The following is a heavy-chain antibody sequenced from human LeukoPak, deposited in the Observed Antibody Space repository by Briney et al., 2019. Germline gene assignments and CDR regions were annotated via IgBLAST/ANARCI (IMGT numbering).Heavy chain of an antibody. Sequence: PGGSLRLSCAASGFTFSSYAMSWVRQAPGKGLEWVAVISYDGSNKYYADSVKGRFTISRDNSKNTLYLQMNSLRAEDTAVYYCARESPTVAGPPSSVPDYWGQGTLVTVSS. J-gene: IGHJ4*02. D-gene: IGHD6-19*01. CDR2: ISYDGSNK. CDR3: ARESPTVAGPPSSVPDY. V-gene: IGHV3-30*04. CDR1: GFTFSSYA.